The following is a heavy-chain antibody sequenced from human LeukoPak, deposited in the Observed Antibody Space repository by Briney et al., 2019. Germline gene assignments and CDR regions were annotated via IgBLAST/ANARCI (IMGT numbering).Heavy chain of an antibody. Sequence: PGRSLRLSCAASGFTFSSYGMHWVRQAPGKGLEWVAVISYDGSNKYYADSVKGRFTISRDNSKNTLYLQMNSLRAEDTAVYYCAKGPGYVDWGQGTLVTVSS. D-gene: IGHD1-1*01. CDR1: GFTFSSYG. V-gene: IGHV3-30*18. CDR3: AKGPGYVD. J-gene: IGHJ4*02. CDR2: ISYDGSNK.